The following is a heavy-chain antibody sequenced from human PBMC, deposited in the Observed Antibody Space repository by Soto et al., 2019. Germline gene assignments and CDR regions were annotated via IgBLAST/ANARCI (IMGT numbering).Heavy chain of an antibody. CDR3: ARDLNWGFSDY. CDR2: ISHSGTT. CDR1: GYSISSGHY. J-gene: IGHJ4*02. V-gene: IGHV4-38-2*02. Sequence: SETLSLTCAVSGYSISSGHYWGWIRQPPGKGLEWIGSISHSGTTYYNPSLKSQVTVSLDTSKNQFSLKLRSVTAADTAVYYCARDLNWGFSDYWGQGTLVTVSS. D-gene: IGHD7-27*01.